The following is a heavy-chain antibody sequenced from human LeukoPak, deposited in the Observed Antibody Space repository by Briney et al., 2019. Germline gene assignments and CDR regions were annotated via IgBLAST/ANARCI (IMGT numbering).Heavy chain of an antibody. CDR3: ARDLGDYSFDY. CDR2: ISSSSSYI. D-gene: IGHD4-17*01. CDR1: GFTFSSYS. J-gene: IGHJ4*02. Sequence: GGPLRLSCAASGFTFSSYSMNWVRQAPGKGLEWVSSISSSSSYIYYADSVKGRFTISRDNAKNSLYLQMNSLRAEDTAVYYCARDLGDYSFDYWGQGTLVTVSS. V-gene: IGHV3-21*01.